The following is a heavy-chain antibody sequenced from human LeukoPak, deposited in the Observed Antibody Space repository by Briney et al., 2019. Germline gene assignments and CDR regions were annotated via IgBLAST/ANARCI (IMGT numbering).Heavy chain of an antibody. D-gene: IGHD6-13*01. CDR3: ARLGIITAAGSNDY. J-gene: IGHJ4*02. Sequence: PGGSLRLSCAASGFTFSSYSMNWVRQAPGKGLEWVSSISSSSSYIYYADSVKGRFTVSRDNAKSSLYPQMNSLRAEDTAVYYCARLGIITAAGSNDYWGQGTLVTVSS. V-gene: IGHV3-21*04. CDR1: GFTFSSYS. CDR2: ISSSSSYI.